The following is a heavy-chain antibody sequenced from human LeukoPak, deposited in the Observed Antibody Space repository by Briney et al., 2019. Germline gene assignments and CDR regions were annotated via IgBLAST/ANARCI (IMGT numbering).Heavy chain of an antibody. Sequence: TGGSLRLSCAASGFNVGTYAMSGVRQAPGRGLEWVSCINTGETTFYADSVKGRFTISRDNSNLYLHMTSLRDEDTALYYCAKGSFDVWGQGTVVIVSS. CDR3: AKGSFDV. V-gene: IGHV3-23*01. CDR1: GFNVGTYA. CDR2: INTGETT. J-gene: IGHJ3*01.